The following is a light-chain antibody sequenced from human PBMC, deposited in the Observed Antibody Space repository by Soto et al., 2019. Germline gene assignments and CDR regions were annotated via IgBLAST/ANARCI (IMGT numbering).Light chain of an antibody. CDR1: QSISTY. CDR3: QQSYSTPLT. V-gene: IGKV1-39*01. Sequence: DIQMTQSPSSLSASVGDRVTITCRASQSISTYLNWYHQKPGKAPDLLIYAASSLQSGVPSRFSGGGSGTDFTLTISSLQPEDFATYSCQQSYSTPLTFGGGTKVDIK. CDR2: AAS. J-gene: IGKJ4*01.